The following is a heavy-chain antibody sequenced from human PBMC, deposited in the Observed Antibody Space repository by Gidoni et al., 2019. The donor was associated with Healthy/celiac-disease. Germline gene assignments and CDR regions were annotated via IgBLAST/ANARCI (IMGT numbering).Heavy chain of an antibody. J-gene: IGHJ4*02. CDR3: ARIGGSSGWSDY. D-gene: IGHD6-19*01. Sequence: QLQLQESGPGLVKPSETLSLTCTVSGRSISSRSYYWGWLRQPPGKGLEWIGRIYYSGSTYYNPSLKSRVTISVDTSKNQFSLKLSSVTAADTAVYYCARIGGSSGWSDYWGQGTLVTVSS. CDR2: IYYSGST. CDR1: GRSISSRSYY. V-gene: IGHV4-39*01.